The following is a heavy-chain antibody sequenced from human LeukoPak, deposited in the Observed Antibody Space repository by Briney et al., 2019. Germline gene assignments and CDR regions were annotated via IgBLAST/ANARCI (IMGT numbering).Heavy chain of an antibody. CDR3: ARGPPYYYGSGSLGY. Sequence: GGSLRLSCAASGFTFSTYAMSWVRQAAGKGLEWVSLISGSGGGTYYADSVKGRFTISRDNSKNTLYLQMNSLRAEDTAVYYCARGPPYYYGSGSLGYWGQGTLVTVSS. J-gene: IGHJ4*02. CDR2: ISGSGGGT. D-gene: IGHD3-10*01. V-gene: IGHV3-23*01. CDR1: GFTFSTYA.